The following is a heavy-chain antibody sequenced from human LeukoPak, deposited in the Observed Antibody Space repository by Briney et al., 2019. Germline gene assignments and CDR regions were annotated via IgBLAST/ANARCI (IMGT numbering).Heavy chain of an antibody. D-gene: IGHD2-15*01. J-gene: IGHJ6*04. CDR1: GSRFTSYW. V-gene: IGHV5-51*01. CDR2: IDPGESDT. CDR3: ARLGVGGSGGNYYYGMDV. Sequence: GASLKISCEGSGSRFTSYWSGWVRQLPGKGLEWMWIIDPGESDTRYSPSFQGQVTISADKSISTAYLQWSSLKASDTAMYYCARLGVGGSGGNYYYGMDVWGKGTTVTVSS.